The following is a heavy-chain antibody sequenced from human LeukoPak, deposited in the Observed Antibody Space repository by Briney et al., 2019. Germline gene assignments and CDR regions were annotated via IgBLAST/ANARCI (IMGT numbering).Heavy chain of an antibody. CDR1: GGSISSSSYY. CDR3: ARDGYSSEEYYFDY. CDR2: IYYSGST. D-gene: IGHD6-19*01. J-gene: IGHJ4*02. V-gene: IGHV4-39*07. Sequence: SETLSLTCTVSGGSISSSSYYWGWIRQPPGKGLEWIGSIYYSGSTYYNPSLKSRVTISVDTSKNQFSLKLSSVTAADTAVYYCARDGYSSEEYYFDYWGQGTLVTVSS.